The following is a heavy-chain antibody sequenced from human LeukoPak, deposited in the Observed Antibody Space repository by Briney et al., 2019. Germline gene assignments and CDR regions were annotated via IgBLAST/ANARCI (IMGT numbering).Heavy chain of an antibody. Sequence: PGGSLRLSCAASGFTVSSNYMSWVRQAPGKGLEWVSVIYSGGSTYYADSVKGRFTISRDNSKNTLYLQMNSLRAEDTAVYYCARALGGIAVAGPRYYYYGMDVWGQGTTVTVSS. V-gene: IGHV3-53*01. CDR2: IYSGGST. J-gene: IGHJ6*02. CDR1: GFTVSSNY. D-gene: IGHD6-19*01. CDR3: ARALGGIAVAGPRYYYYGMDV.